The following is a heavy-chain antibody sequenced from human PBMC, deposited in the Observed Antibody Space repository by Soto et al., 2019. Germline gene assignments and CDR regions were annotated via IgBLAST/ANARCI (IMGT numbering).Heavy chain of an antibody. CDR1: GGSISSYY. CDR3: ARRYGANFDY. D-gene: IGHD4-17*01. J-gene: IGHJ4*02. Sequence: QVQLQESGPGLVKPSETLSLTCTVSGGSISSYYWSWIRQPPGKGLEWIGYLYYSGSTNYNPSLKSRVTISVDTSKNQFSLKLSSVTAADTAVYYCARRYGANFDYWGQGTLVTVSS. CDR2: LYYSGST. V-gene: IGHV4-59*08.